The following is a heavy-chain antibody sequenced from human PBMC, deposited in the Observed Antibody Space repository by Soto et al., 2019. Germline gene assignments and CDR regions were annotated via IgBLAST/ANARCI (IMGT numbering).Heavy chain of an antibody. V-gene: IGHV3-23*01. J-gene: IGHJ4*02. CDR2: LSGSGTST. D-gene: IGHD1-1*01. CDR1: GFSFVNYA. CDR3: AKDKGVFNWATSYFDY. Sequence: PGGSLRLSCAASGFSFVNYAMNWVRQAPGKGLEWVSGLSGSGTSTYFADSVKGRFTISRDDSKNTLFLQMNSPRPEDTAVYYCAKDKGVFNWATSYFDYWGQGALVTVSS.